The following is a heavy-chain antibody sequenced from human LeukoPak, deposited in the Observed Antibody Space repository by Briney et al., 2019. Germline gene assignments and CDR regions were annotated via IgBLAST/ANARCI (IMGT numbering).Heavy chain of an antibody. CDR2: IYHSGST. CDR1: GYSISSGYY. J-gene: IGHJ4*02. D-gene: IGHD6-19*01. CDR3: ARDAAGTLSFDY. Sequence: SETLSLTCAVSGYSISSGYYWGWIRQPPGKGLEWIGSIYHSGSTYYNPSLKSRVTKSVDTSKNQFSLKLSSVTAADTAVYYCARDAAGTLSFDYWGQGTLVTVSS. V-gene: IGHV4-38-2*02.